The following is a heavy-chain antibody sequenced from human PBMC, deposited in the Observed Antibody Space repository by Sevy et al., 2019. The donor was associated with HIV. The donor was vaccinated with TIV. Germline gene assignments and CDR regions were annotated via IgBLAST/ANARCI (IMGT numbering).Heavy chain of an antibody. D-gene: IGHD2-15*01. CDR1: GFTFSSYN. CDR3: ARVVAYCSGGTCFPGYYYGMDV. J-gene: IGHJ6*02. CDR2: ISSSSNYI. V-gene: IGHV3-21*01. Sequence: GGSQRLSCAASGFTFSSYNMNWVRQAPGKGLEWVSSISSSSNYINYADSVKGRFTISRENAKNSLYLEMNTLRAEDTAVYYCARVVAYCSGGTCFPGYYYGMDVWGQGTTVTVSS.